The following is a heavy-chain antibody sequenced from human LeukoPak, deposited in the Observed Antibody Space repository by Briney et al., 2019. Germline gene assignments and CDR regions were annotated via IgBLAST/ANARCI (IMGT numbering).Heavy chain of an antibody. V-gene: IGHV1-8*01. CDR3: ARRRVTSDAFDT. CDR2: MNPNSGNT. D-gene: IGHD3-3*01. Sequence: ASVKVSCKASGYTFTSYDINWVRQATGQGREWMGWMNPNSGNTGYAQKLQGRVTMTRNTSLSKAYMELSSLRSEDPAVYYCARRRVTSDAFDTWGPRTTVTVSS. CDR1: GYTFTSYD. J-gene: IGHJ3*02.